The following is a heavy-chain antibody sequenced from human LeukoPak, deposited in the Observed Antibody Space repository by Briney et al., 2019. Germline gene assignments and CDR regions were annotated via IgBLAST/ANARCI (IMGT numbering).Heavy chain of an antibody. J-gene: IGHJ4*02. D-gene: IGHD5-18*01. CDR1: AFTFHGFP. CDR2: LRSKANSYAT. CDR3: TRRVDTAMVEGIDCDY. V-gene: IGHV3-73*01. Sequence: GGSLRLSCAASAFTFHGFPMHWVPPASGKGLEWVGRLRSKANSYATAYAASVKGRFTISRDDSKNTAYLQMNSLKTEDTAVYYCTRRVDTAMVEGIDCDYWGQGTLVTVSS.